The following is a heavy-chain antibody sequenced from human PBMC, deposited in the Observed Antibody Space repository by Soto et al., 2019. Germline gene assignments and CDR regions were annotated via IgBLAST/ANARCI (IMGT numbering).Heavy chain of an antibody. D-gene: IGHD1-1*01. J-gene: IGHJ4*02. CDR3: ARDSGLERPPSFDY. Sequence: EVQLVESGGGLVKPGGSLRLSCAASGFTFSSYSMNWVRQAPGKGLEWVSSMSSSSSYIYYADSVKGRFTISRDNAKNSLYLQMNSLRAEDTAVYYCARDSGLERPPSFDYWGQGTLVTVSS. CDR1: GFTFSSYS. V-gene: IGHV3-21*01. CDR2: MSSSSSYI.